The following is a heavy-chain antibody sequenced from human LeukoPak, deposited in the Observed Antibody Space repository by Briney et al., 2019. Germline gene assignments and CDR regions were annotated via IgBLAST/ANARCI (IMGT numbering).Heavy chain of an antibody. J-gene: IGHJ6*02. CDR1: GGSFSGYY. Sequence: PSETLSLTCAVYGGSFSGYYWSWIRQPPGGGLEWIGEINHSGTTTTNNNPSLKSRVTISVDTSKNQFSLKLSSVTAADTAVYYCARHDLSGANYYYGMDVWGQGTTVIVSS. D-gene: IGHD3/OR15-3a*01. CDR2: INHSGTTTT. CDR3: ARHDLSGANYYYGMDV. V-gene: IGHV4-34*01.